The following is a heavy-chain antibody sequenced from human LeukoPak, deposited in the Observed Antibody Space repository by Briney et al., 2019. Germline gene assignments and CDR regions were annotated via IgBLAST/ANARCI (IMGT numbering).Heavy chain of an antibody. Sequence: GGSLRLSCAASGFTVSSKFMSWVRQAPGKGLEWVSLIYSGGDKYYSDSAKGRFTISRDNSKNTVYLQMNSLRAEDTALYYCTRESSGVEDFALDIWGQGTMVTVSS. D-gene: IGHD3-3*01. V-gene: IGHV3-53*01. CDR2: IYSGGDK. J-gene: IGHJ3*02. CDR3: TRESSGVEDFALDI. CDR1: GFTVSSKF.